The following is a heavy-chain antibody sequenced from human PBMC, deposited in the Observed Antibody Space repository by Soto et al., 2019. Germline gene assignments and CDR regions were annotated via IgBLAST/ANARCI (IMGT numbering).Heavy chain of an antibody. CDR3: ARWASLFNWFDP. V-gene: IGHV1-2*02. CDR2: INPNSGGT. J-gene: IGHJ5*02. CDR1: GYTFTGYY. Sequence: GASVKVSCKAFGYTFTGYYLHWVRQAPGQGLEWMGWINPNSGGTNYAQKFQGRVTITADESTSTAYMELRSLRSDDTAVYYCARWASLFNWFDPWGQGTLVTVSS.